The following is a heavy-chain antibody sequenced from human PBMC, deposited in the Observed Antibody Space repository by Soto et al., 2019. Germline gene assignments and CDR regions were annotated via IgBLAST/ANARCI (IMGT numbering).Heavy chain of an antibody. V-gene: IGHV2-5*01. CDR1: GFSLTTRGVG. Sequence: QITLKESGPALLKPTQTLTLTCTFSGFSLTTRGVGVGWFRQPPGQALEWLALIFWNDDKSYIPSLKSRLTITKDTSKNQVVLTITSMDPVDTATYYFAHRRGHDSFGTHLYTWFDPWGQGTLVTVSS. J-gene: IGHJ5*02. CDR3: AHRRGHDSFGTHLYTWFDP. D-gene: IGHD5-12*01. CDR2: IFWNDDK.